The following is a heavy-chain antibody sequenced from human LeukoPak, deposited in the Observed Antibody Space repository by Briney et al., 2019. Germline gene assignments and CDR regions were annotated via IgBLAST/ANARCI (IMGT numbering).Heavy chain of an antibody. CDR2: ISGSGGST. J-gene: IGHJ6*03. Sequence: GGSLRLSCAASGFTFSSYEMHWVRRASGKGLEWVSAISGSGGSTYYADSVKGRFTISRDNSENTLYLQMNSLRAEDTAVYYCAKHSSSHYYYMDVWGKGTTVTVSS. D-gene: IGHD6-6*01. V-gene: IGHV3-23*01. CDR1: GFTFSSYE. CDR3: AKHSSSHYYYMDV.